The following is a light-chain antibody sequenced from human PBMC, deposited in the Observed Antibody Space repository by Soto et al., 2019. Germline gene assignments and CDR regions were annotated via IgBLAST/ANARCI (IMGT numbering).Light chain of an antibody. CDR1: QSINIY. V-gene: IGKV1-39*01. CDR2: NAS. CDR3: QHSYNVPYT. J-gene: IGKJ2*01. Sequence: DIQMTQSPSSLSASVGDRVTISCRASQSINIYLNWYQQRPGKAPKLLVYNASDLHSGVPSRFSGSGSGTDFTLTISSLQPEDFATYYCQHSYNVPYTFGQGTKVEIK.